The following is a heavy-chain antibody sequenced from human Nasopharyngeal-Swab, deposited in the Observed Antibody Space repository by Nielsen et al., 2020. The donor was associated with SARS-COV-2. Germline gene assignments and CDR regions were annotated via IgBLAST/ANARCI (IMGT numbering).Heavy chain of an antibody. J-gene: IGHJ2*01. V-gene: IGHV3-23*01. CDR3: AKDAYLCGGDCYPLWYFDL. CDR2: ISGSGGST. CDR1: GFTFSNYG. Sequence: GESLKISCAASGFTFSNYGMSWVRQAPGKGLEWVSAISGSGGSTYYADSVKGRFTISRDNSKNTLYLQMNSLRAEDTAVYYCAKDAYLCGGDCYPLWYFDLWGRGTLVTVSS. D-gene: IGHD2-21*02.